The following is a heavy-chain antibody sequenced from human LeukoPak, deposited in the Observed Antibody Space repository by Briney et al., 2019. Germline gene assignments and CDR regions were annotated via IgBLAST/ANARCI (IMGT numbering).Heavy chain of an antibody. J-gene: IGHJ4*02. CDR3: AREGSSWYFAHFDY. CDR1: GGSISSYY. D-gene: IGHD6-13*01. V-gene: IGHV4-4*07. CDR2: IYTSGST. Sequence: SETLSLTCTVSGGSISSYYWSWIRQPVGKGLEWIGRIYTSGSTNYNPSLKSRVTMSVDTSKNQFSLKLSSVTAADTAVYYCAREGSSWYFAHFDYWGQGTLVTVSS.